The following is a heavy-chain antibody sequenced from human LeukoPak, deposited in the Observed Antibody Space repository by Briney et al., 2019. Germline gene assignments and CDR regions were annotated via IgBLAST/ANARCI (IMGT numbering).Heavy chain of an antibody. CDR2: IYTSGST. CDR3: GATGDYYYYMDV. CDR1: GGSISSGSYY. V-gene: IGHV4-61*02. J-gene: IGHJ6*03. D-gene: IGHD3-10*01. Sequence: SQTLSLTXTVSGGSISSGSYYWSWIRQPAGKGLEWIGRIYTSGSTNYNPSLKSRVTISVDTSKNQFSLKLSSVTAADTAVYYCGATGDYYYYMDVWGKGTTVTVSS.